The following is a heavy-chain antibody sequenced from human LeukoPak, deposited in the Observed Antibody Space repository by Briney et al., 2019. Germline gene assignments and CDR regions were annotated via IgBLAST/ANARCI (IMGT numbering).Heavy chain of an antibody. Sequence: PSETLSLTCTVSGGSISSSSYYWGWIRQPPGKGLEWIGSIYYSGSTYYNPSLKSRVTISVDTSKNQFSLKLSSVTAADTAVYYCAEQYGSGINWFDPWGQGTLVTVSS. CDR1: GGSISSSSYY. D-gene: IGHD3-10*01. CDR2: IYYSGST. J-gene: IGHJ5*02. V-gene: IGHV4-39*01. CDR3: AEQYGSGINWFDP.